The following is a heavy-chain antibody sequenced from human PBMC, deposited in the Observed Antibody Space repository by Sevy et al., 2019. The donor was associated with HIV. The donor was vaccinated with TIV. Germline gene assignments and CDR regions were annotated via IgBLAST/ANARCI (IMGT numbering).Heavy chain of an antibody. CDR1: GFTFSSYE. Sequence: GGSLRLSCAASGFTFSSYEMNWVRQAPGKGLEWVSYISNSGTTISYSHSVKGRFTISRDNARNQLYLQMNSLRDEATAVYYCARDLPPSAITVAYFDCWGQGTLVTVSS. J-gene: IGHJ4*02. CDR3: ARDLPPSAITVAYFDC. D-gene: IGHD3-16*01. CDR2: ISNSGTTI. V-gene: IGHV3-48*03.